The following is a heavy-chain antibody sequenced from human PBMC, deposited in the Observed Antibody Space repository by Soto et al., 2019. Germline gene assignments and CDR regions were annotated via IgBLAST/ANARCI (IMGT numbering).Heavy chain of an antibody. D-gene: IGHD6-6*01. V-gene: IGHV3-23*01. J-gene: IGHJ4*02. CDR1: GFTFSDHG. Sequence: EVQLLESGGGLVQPGGSLRLSCVGSGFTFSDHGMSWVRQAPGKGLEWVSAISGSVGSTFYADSVRGRFTISRDNSKNTLYLQMNSLRDEDTAVYYCAKDRTIAARNYEEWGQGVLVTVSS. CDR2: ISGSVGST. CDR3: AKDRTIAARNYEE.